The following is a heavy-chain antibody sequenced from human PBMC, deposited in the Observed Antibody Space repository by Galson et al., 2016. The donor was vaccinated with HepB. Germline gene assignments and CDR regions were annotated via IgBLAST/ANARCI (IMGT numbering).Heavy chain of an antibody. CDR3: ARDGSGGPTGGL. D-gene: IGHD6-19*01. J-gene: IGHJ2*01. CDR2: IYSGGDT. CDR1: GFTFTSFA. Sequence: SLRLSCATSGFTFTSFAMHWVRQAPGKGLEWVSLIYSGGDTRYADSVKGRFTISRDSSNNTLYFQMNSLRVEDTAVYYCARDGSGGPTGGLWGRGTRVTVSS. V-gene: IGHV3-53*01.